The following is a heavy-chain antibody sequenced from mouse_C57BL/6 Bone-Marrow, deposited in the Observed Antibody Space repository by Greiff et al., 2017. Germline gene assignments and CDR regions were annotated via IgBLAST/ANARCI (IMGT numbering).Heavy chain of an antibody. V-gene: IGHV1-15*01. Sequence: VKLMESGAELVRPGASVTLSCKASGYTFTDYEMHWVKQTPVHGLEWIGAIDPETGGTAYNQKFKGKAILTADKSSSTAYMELRSLTSEDSAVYYCTRGGGLRRNYYAMDYWGQGTSVTVSS. J-gene: IGHJ4*01. CDR3: TRGGGLRRNYYAMDY. CDR1: GYTFTDYE. D-gene: IGHD2-4*01. CDR2: IDPETGGT.